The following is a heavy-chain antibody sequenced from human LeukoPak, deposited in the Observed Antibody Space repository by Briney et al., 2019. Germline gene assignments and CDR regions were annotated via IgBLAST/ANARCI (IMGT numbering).Heavy chain of an antibody. Sequence: GGSLRLSCAASGFTFSSYEMNWVRQAPGQGLVWVSYISSSGTTIYYADSVKGRVTISTDNAYNSLYLQMNSLRAEDTAIYYCVRDGGTVTTGNWFDPWGQGTLVTVSS. CDR1: GFTFSSYE. J-gene: IGHJ5*02. CDR3: VRDGGTVTTGNWFDP. CDR2: ISSSGTTI. D-gene: IGHD4-11*01. V-gene: IGHV3-48*03.